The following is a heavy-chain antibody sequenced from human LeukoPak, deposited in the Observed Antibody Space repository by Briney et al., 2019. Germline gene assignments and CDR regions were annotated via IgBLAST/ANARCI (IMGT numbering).Heavy chain of an antibody. CDR2: ISGSAGAT. V-gene: IGHV3-23*01. D-gene: IGHD6-13*01. CDR1: GFTFSNYA. J-gene: IGHJ4*02. Sequence: GGSLRLSCAASGFTFSNYAMSWVRQAPGKGLEWVSGISGSAGATYYADSLKGRFTTSRDNSKNTLYLHMNSLRADDTAVYYCAKERKRVEYTSSWYYFDSWGQGTLVTVSS. CDR3: AKERKRVEYTSSWYYFDS.